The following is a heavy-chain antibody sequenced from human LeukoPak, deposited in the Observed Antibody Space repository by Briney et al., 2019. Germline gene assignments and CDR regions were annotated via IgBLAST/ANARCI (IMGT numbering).Heavy chain of an antibody. V-gene: IGHV4-39*01. CDR2: IYYSGST. Sequence: SETLSLTCTVSGGSISSSSYYWGWIRQPPGKGLEWIGSIYYSGSTYYNPSLKSRVTISVDTSKNQFSLKLSSVTAADTAVYYRARNPPRRQLVEGNWFDPWGQGTLVTVSS. J-gene: IGHJ5*02. D-gene: IGHD6-13*01. CDR3: ARNPPRRQLVEGNWFDP. CDR1: GGSISSSSYY.